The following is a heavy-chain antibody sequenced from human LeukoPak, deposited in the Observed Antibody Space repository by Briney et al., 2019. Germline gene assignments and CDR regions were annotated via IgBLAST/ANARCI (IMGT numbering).Heavy chain of an antibody. Sequence: PGGSLRLSCAASGFTFSSYWMSWVRQAPGKGLEWVANIKQDGSEKYYVDSVKGRFTISRDNSKNTLYLQMNSLRAEDTAVYYCARDPRQWPSRGYYYYGMDVWGQGTTATVSS. D-gene: IGHD6-19*01. CDR2: IKQDGSEK. J-gene: IGHJ6*02. V-gene: IGHV3-7*01. CDR3: ARDPRQWPSRGYYYYGMDV. CDR1: GFTFSSYW.